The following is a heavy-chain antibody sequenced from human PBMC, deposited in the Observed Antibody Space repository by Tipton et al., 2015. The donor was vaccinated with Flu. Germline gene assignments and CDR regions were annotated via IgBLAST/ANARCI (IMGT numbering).Heavy chain of an antibody. CDR1: GFTFSNYG. CDR2: IRYDGSNK. CDR3: AKDRGVYYYGSGAYYGGKDV. J-gene: IGHJ6*02. Sequence: GSLRLSCAASGFTFSNYGMHWVRQAPGKGLEWVAFIRYDGSNKDYADSVRGRVTLSRDNSKNTVHLQMNSLRAEDTALYYCAKDRGVYYYGSGAYYGGKDVWGQGTTVTVSS. D-gene: IGHD3-10*01. V-gene: IGHV3-30*02.